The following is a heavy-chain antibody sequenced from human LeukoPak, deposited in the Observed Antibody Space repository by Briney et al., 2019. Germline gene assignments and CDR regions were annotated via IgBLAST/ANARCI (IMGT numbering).Heavy chain of an antibody. V-gene: IGHV2-70*11. CDR1: RFSLSTSGMC. D-gene: IGHD3-10*01. Sequence: SGPALVKPTQTLTLTCTFSRFSLSTSGMCVSWIRQPPGKALEWLARIDWGDDKYYSTSLKTRLTISKDTSKNQVVLTMTNMDPVDTATYYCARTRITMVRGVTSHFDYWGQGTLVTVSS. CDR2: IDWGDDK. J-gene: IGHJ4*02. CDR3: ARTRITMVRGVTSHFDY.